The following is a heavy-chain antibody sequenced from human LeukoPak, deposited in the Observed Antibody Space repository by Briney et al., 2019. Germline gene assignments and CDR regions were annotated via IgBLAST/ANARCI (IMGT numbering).Heavy chain of an antibody. CDR2: ISGSGGST. CDR1: GFTFSSYA. V-gene: IGHV3-23*01. CDR3: ARDDGYEVIDY. D-gene: IGHD6-13*01. Sequence: GGSLRLSCAASGFTFSSYAMSWVRQAPGKGLEWVSAISGSGGSTYYADSVKGRFTISRDNSKNTLYLQMNSLTAEDTAVYYCARDDGYEVIDYWGQGTLVTVSS. J-gene: IGHJ4*02.